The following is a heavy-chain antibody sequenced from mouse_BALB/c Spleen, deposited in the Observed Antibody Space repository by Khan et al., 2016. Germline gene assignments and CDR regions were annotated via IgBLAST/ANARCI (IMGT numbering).Heavy chain of an antibody. D-gene: IGHD2-3*01. CDR3: AQIYDGYYWFAY. Sequence: QLQQSGAELVKPGASVKLSCTASGFNIKDSYMHWVKQRPEQGLEWNGRIDPANGNTKYDPKLQGKATITADTSSNTAYLQLSSLTCDDTAVYYCAQIYDGYYWFAYWGKGTLVTVSA. V-gene: IGHV14-3*02. CDR2: IDPANGNT. CDR1: GFNIKDSY. J-gene: IGHJ3*01.